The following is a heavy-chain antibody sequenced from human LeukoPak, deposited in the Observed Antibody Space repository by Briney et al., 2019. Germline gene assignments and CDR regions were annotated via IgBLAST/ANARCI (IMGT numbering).Heavy chain of an antibody. V-gene: IGHV6-1*01. Sequence: SQTLSLTCAISGDSVSSNSAAWNWIRQSPSRGLEWLGRTYYRSKWYNDYALSVKSRIIINPDTSKNQFSLQLNSVTPEDTAVYYCARHVSVHLWFGELSTRHFDYWGQGTLVTVSS. J-gene: IGHJ4*02. D-gene: IGHD3-10*01. CDR1: GDSVSSNSAA. CDR2: TYYRSKWYN. CDR3: ARHVSVHLWFGELSTRHFDY.